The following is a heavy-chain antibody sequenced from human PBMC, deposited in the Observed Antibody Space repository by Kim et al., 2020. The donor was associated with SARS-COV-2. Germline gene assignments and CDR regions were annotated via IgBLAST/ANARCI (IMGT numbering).Heavy chain of an antibody. CDR3: ARDQFMSYFDY. Sequence: SETLSLTCTVSGGSISSGDYYWSWIRQPPGKGLEWIGYIYYSGSTYYNPSLKSRVTISVDTSKNQFSLKLSSVTAADTAVYYCARDQFMSYFDYWGQGTLVTVSS. V-gene: IGHV4-30-4*01. CDR1: GGSISSGDYY. CDR2: IYYSGST. J-gene: IGHJ4*02.